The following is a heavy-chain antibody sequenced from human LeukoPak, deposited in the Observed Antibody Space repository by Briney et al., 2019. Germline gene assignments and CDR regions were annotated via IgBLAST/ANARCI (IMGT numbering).Heavy chain of an antibody. CDR1: GFTFSTNA. Sequence: GVSLRLSCAAPGFTFSTNAMSWVRQAPGKGLEWVSGIGGSGDDRYYADSVKGRFTISRDNTKNTLYLQMHSLRAEDTALYYCAKATRGDSWGQGTLVTVSS. CDR3: AKATRGDS. CDR2: IGGSGDDR. J-gene: IGHJ4*02. D-gene: IGHD3-10*01. V-gene: IGHV3-23*01.